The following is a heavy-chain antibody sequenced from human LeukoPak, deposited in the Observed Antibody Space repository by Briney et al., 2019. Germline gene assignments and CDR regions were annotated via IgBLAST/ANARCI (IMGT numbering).Heavy chain of an antibody. V-gene: IGHV4-30-4*01. CDR3: ARAIAPGIAVAGTLGIDY. D-gene: IGHD6-19*01. J-gene: IGHJ4*02. CDR2: IYYSGST. CDR1: GGSISSGVYY. Sequence: PQTPSLTRTVSGGSISSGVYYWRWIRQPPGKGLEWIGYIYYSGSTYYNPSLKRRVTISVDTSKNQFSLKLSSVTAADTAVYYCARAIAPGIAVAGTLGIDYWGQGTLVTVSS.